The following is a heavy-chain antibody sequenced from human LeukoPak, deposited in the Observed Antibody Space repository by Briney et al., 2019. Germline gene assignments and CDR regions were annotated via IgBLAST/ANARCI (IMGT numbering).Heavy chain of an antibody. Sequence: PSETLSLTCTVSGGSISSYYWSWIRQPPGKGLEWIGYIYYSGSTNYNPSLKSRVTISVDTSKNQFSLKLSSVTAADTAVYYCARGVHRHSSSWYSAFFDYCGQGTLVTVSS. CDR1: GGSISSYY. V-gene: IGHV4-59*01. J-gene: IGHJ4*02. CDR3: ARGVHRHSSSWYSAFFDY. CDR2: IYYSGST. D-gene: IGHD6-13*01.